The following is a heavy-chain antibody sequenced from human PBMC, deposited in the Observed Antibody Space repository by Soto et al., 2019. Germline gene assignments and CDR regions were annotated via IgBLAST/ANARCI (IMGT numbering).Heavy chain of an antibody. CDR1: GGSISSSSYY. J-gene: IGHJ4*02. Sequence: SETLSLTCTVSGGSISSSSYYWGWIRQPPGKGLEWIGSIYYSGSTYYNPSLKSRVTISVDTSKNQFSLKLSSVTAADTAVYYCARDSRTGCFDYWGQGTLVTVSS. CDR2: IYYSGST. V-gene: IGHV4-39*02. D-gene: IGHD7-27*01. CDR3: ARDSRTGCFDY.